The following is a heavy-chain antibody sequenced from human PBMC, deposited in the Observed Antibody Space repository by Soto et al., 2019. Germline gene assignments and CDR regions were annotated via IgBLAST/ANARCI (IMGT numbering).Heavy chain of an antibody. CDR2: TYYRSKWYN. D-gene: IGHD3-10*01. J-gene: IGHJ3*02. Sequence: SPTLSLTCAISGDSVSSNSAAWNWIRQSPSRGLEWLGRTYYRSKWYNDYAVSVKSRITINPDTSKNQFSLQLNSVTPEDMAVYYCAREVVWSGNPRAFDIWGQGTMVTVSS. CDR3: AREVVWSGNPRAFDI. CDR1: GDSVSSNSAA. V-gene: IGHV6-1*01.